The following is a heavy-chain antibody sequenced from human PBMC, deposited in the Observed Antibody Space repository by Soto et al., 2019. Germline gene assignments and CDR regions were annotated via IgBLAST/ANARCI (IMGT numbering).Heavy chain of an antibody. CDR2: ISAYNGNT. J-gene: IGHJ6*02. D-gene: IGHD2-15*01. V-gene: IGHV1-18*01. Sequence: ASVKVSCKASGYTFTSYGISWVRQAPGQGLEWMGWISAYNGNTNYAQKLQGRVTMTTDTSTSTAYMELRSLRSDDTAVYYCASEGYCSGGSCEPYYYGMDVWGQGTTVTVSS. CDR1: GYTFTSYG. CDR3: ASEGYCSGGSCEPYYYGMDV.